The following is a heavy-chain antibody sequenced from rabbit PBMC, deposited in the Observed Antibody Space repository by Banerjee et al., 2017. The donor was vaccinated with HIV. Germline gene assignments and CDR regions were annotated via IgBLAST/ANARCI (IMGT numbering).Heavy chain of an antibody. D-gene: IGHD6-1*01. CDR3: ARAGDYTIDAYAL. Sequence: QSLEESGGDLVKPEGSLTLTCTASGFSFSSGYYMCWVRQAPGKGLEWIACISAGSGGNTYYATWAKGRFTISKTSSTTVTLQMPSLTAADTATYFCARAGDYTIDAYALWGQGTLVTVS. J-gene: IGHJ4*01. V-gene: IGHV1S40*01. CDR1: GFSFSSGYY. CDR2: ISAGSGGNT.